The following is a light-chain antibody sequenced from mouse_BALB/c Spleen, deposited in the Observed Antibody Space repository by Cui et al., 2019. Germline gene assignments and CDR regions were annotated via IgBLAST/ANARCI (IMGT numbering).Light chain of an antibody. CDR2: LTS. V-gene: IGKV4-68*01. CDR1: SSVSY. J-gene: IGKJ5*01. Sequence: QIVLTKLPELMLATPGEKVTLTGSARSSVSYMYWYQQKPRSSPKPWIYLTSNLASGVPARFSGSGSGTSYSLTISSMEAEDAATYYCQQWSSNPLTFGAGTKLELK. CDR3: QQWSSNPLT.